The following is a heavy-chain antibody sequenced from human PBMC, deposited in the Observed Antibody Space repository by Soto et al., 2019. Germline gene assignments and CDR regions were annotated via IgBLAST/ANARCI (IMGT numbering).Heavy chain of an antibody. CDR1: GDSISTYN. Sequence: QGQLQESGPGLVKPSETLSLTCTVSGDSISTYNWGWIRQPPGKGLEWIGCIYYSGVTNYNPSLKRRVTISADTPKNQLSLKLNSVTAAATAVYYCARVAADIASWLDPWGQGTLVTVSS. V-gene: IGHV4-59*01. CDR2: IYYSGVT. CDR3: ARVAADIASWLDP. J-gene: IGHJ5*02. D-gene: IGHD5-12*01.